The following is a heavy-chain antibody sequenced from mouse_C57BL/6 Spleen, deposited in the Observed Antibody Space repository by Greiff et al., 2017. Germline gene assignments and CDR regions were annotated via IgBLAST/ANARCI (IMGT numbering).Heavy chain of an antibody. V-gene: IGHV1-47*01. CDR1: GYTFTTYP. D-gene: IGHD2-1*01. CDR3: ARRYYGNYDYFDY. CDR2: FHPYNDDT. Sequence: QVQLKESGAELVKPGASVQMSCKASGYTFTTYPIEWMKQNHGKSLEWIGNFHPYNDDTKYNEKFKGKATLTVEQSSSTVYLELSRLTSDDSAVYYCARRYYGNYDYFDYGGQGTTLTVSS. J-gene: IGHJ2*01.